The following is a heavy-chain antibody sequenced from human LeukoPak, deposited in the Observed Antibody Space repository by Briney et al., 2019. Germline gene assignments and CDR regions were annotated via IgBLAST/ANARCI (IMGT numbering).Heavy chain of an antibody. D-gene: IGHD3-9*01. CDR2: ISAYSGDT. J-gene: IGHJ5*02. V-gene: IGHV1-18*01. CDR1: GYTFTSYG. CDR3: ARDPPAGLRYFDWSPGYWFDP. Sequence: GASVKVSCKASGYTFTSYGISWVRQAPGQGLEWMGWISAYSGDTNYAQKLQGRVTMTTDTSTSTAYMELRSLRSDDTAMYYCARDPPAGLRYFDWSPGYWFDPWGQGTLVTVSS.